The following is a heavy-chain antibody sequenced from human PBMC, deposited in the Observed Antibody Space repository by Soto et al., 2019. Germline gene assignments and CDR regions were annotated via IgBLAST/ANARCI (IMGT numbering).Heavy chain of an antibody. CDR1: GGSISSGGYS. D-gene: IGHD4-4*01. J-gene: IGHJ4*02. Sequence: QLQLQESGSGLVKPSQTLSLTCAVSGGSISSGGYSCSWIRQPPGKGLEWIRYIYHSGSTYYNPSLKRRVTISVDRSTTQFSLKLSSVTAADTAVYYCARGMTTVTTLDYWGQGTLVTVSS. V-gene: IGHV4-30-2*01. CDR2: IYHSGST. CDR3: ARGMTTVTTLDY.